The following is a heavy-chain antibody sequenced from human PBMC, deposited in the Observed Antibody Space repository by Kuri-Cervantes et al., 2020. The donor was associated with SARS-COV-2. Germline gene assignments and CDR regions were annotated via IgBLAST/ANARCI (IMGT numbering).Heavy chain of an antibody. CDR2: ISSSSSTI. V-gene: IGHV3-48*01. D-gene: IGHD4-17*01. CDR3: ARGFPTVTTWLGYYYYGMDV. CDR1: GFTFSSYS. J-gene: IGHJ6*02. Sequence: GGSLRLSCAASGFTFSSYSMNWVRQAPGKGLEWVSYISSSSSTIYYADSVKGRFTISRDNAKNSLYLQTNSLRAEDTAVYYCARGFPTVTTWLGYYYYGMDVWGQGTTVTVSS.